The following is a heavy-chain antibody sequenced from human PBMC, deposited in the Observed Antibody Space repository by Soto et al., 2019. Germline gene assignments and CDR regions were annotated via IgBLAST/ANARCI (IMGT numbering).Heavy chain of an antibody. J-gene: IGHJ6*02. D-gene: IGHD3-10*01. CDR2: IRSKAYGGTT. V-gene: IGHV3-49*04. Sequence: GGSLRLSCTASGFTFGDYAMSWVRQAPGKGLEWVGFIRSKAYGGTTEYAASVKGRFTISRDDSKSIAYLQMNSLKTEDAAVYYCTRDSPRITMVRGVIWYGMDVWGQGTTVTVSS. CDR1: GFTFGDYA. CDR3: TRDSPRITMVRGVIWYGMDV.